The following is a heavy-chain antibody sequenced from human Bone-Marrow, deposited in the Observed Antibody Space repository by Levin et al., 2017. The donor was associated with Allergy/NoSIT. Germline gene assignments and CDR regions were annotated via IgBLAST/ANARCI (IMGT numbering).Heavy chain of an antibody. J-gene: IGHJ6*03. V-gene: IGHV3-30*18. CDR3: EKFLEPGRVTVAYYYYMDV. CDR1: GFTFSNYG. CDR2: ISYDGSKK. Sequence: GESLKISCTDSGFTFSNYGMHWVRQAPGKGLEWVAIISYDGSKKYYADSVKGRFTISRDNSKNTLYLQMNSLRAEDTAVYYCEKFLEPGRVTVAYYYYMDVWGKGTTVTVSS. D-gene: IGHD2-8*02.